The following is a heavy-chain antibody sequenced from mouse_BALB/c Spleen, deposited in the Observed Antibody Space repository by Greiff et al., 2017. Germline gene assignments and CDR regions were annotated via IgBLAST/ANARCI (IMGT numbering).Heavy chain of an antibody. D-gene: IGHD2-3*01. V-gene: IGHV1-69*01. CDR3: ARDGYSFDY. CDR1: GYTFTDYW. Sequence: QVQLQQPGAELVMPGASVKMSCKASGYTFTDYWMHWVKQRPGQGLEWIGAIDPSDSYTSYNQKFKGKATLTVDESSSTAYMQLSSLTSEDSAVYYCARDGYSFDYWGQGTTLTVSS. CDR2: IDPSDSYT. J-gene: IGHJ2*01.